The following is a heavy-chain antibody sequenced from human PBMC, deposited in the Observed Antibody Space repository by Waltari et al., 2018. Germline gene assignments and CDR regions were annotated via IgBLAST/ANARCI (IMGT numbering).Heavy chain of an antibody. CDR3: ARVADYVPYYFDY. D-gene: IGHD4-17*01. V-gene: IGHV4-38-2*01. CDR2: IYHSGST. CDR1: GYSISSGYS. Sequence: QVQLQESGPGLVKPSETLSLTCAVSGYSISSGYSWGWIRQPPGKGLEWIGSIYHSGSTYYNPSLKSRVTISVDTSKNQFSLKLSSVTAADTAVYYCARVADYVPYYFDYWGQGTLVTVSS. J-gene: IGHJ4*02.